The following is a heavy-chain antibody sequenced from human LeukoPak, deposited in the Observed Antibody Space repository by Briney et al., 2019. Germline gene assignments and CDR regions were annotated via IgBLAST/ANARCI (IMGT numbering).Heavy chain of an antibody. CDR1: GGSISSYY. CDR3: TRQLTTVSRGGWFDP. V-gene: IGHV4-59*08. J-gene: IGHJ5*02. CDR2: LFYTGRT. D-gene: IGHD4-17*01. Sequence: PSETLSLTCTVSGGSISSYYWSWIRQSPGKGLEWIGDLFYTGRTNYNPSLKSRVSISADTSKNQFSLRLSSVTAADTAVYYCTRQLTTVSRGGWFDPWGQGTLVTVSS.